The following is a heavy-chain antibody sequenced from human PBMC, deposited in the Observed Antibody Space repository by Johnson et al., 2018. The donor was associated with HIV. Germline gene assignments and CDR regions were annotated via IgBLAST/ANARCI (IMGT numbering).Heavy chain of an antibody. V-gene: IGHV3-66*01. CDR2: LWSGGNT. D-gene: IGHD5-12*01. CDR1: GLSVSNNY. CDR3: ARDSGYEDHDGFDI. Sequence: VQLVESGGGVVQPGGSLRLSCAASGLSVSNNYMSWVRQAPGKGLEWVSVLWSGGNTWYAGSVKGRFIISRDNCKRTLYVQMNSLRAEDTAVYYCARDSGYEDHDGFDIWGQGTMVTVSS. J-gene: IGHJ3*02.